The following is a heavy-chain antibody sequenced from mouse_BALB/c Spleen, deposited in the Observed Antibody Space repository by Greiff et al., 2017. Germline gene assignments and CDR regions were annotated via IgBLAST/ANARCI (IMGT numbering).Heavy chain of an antibody. CDR3: ARSITTVVPYYFDY. CDR2: INPGSGGT. Sequence: QVQLQQSGAELVRPGTSVKVSCKASGYAFTNYLIEWVKQRPGQGLEWIGVINPGSGGTNYNEKFKGKATLTADKSSSTAYMQFSSLTSDDSAVYFCARSITTVVPYYFDYWGQGTTLTVSS. V-gene: IGHV1-54*01. J-gene: IGHJ2*01. CDR1: GYAFTNYL. D-gene: IGHD1-1*01.